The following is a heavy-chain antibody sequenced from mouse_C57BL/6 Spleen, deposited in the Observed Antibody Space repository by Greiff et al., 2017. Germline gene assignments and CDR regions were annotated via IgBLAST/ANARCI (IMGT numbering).Heavy chain of an antibody. V-gene: IGHV1-64*01. J-gene: IGHJ4*01. CDR3: ARGGLWRGAMDY. CDR1: GYTFTSYW. Sequence: QVQLQQSGAELVKPGASVKLSCKASGYTFTSYWMHWVKQRPGQGLEWIGMIHPNSGSTNYNEKFKSKATLTVDKSSSTAYMQLSSLTSEDSAVYYCARGGLWRGAMDYWGQGTSVTVSS. CDR2: IHPNSGST.